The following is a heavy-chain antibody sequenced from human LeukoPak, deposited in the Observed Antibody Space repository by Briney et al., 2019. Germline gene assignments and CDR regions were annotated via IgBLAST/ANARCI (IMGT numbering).Heavy chain of an antibody. J-gene: IGHJ6*03. V-gene: IGHV3-23*01. CDR3: AKSSTSQLYYYYHMDV. D-gene: IGHD2-2*01. CDR2: ISDRGGST. CDR1: GLTFSSYA. Sequence: GGSLRLSCAASGLTFSSYAMSWVRQAPGKGLEWVSGISDRGGSTNYADSVKGRFTISGDNSKNTLYLQMNSLRAEDTAVYYCAKSSTSQLYYYYHMDVWGKGTTVTVSS.